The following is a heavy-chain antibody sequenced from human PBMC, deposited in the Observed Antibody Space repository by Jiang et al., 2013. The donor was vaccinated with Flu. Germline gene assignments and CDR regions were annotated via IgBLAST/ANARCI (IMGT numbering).Heavy chain of an antibody. CDR1: GGSISSSSYY. Sequence: GLVKPSETLSLTCTVSGGSISSSSYYWGWIRQPPGKGLEWIGSIYYSGSTYYNPPLKSRVTISVDTSKNQFSLKLSSVTAADTAVYYCARLITYYYDSSGYSDWTANYYFDYWGQGTLVTVSS. CDR3: ARLITYYYDSSGYSDWTANYYFDY. V-gene: IGHV4-39*01. J-gene: IGHJ4*02. D-gene: IGHD3-22*01. CDR2: IYYSGST.